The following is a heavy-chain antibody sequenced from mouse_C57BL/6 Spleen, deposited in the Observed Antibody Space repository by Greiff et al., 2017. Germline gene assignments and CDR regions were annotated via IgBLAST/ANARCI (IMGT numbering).Heavy chain of an antibody. D-gene: IGHD1-1*01. V-gene: IGHV1-81*01. J-gene: IGHJ2*01. CDR2: IYPRSGNT. CDR3: ARSYYYGSSSSFDD. Sequence: QVQLQQSGAELARPGASVKLSCKASGYTFTSYGISWVKQRTGQGLEWIGEIYPRSGNTYYNEKFKGKATLTADKSSSTAYMELRSLTSEDSAVYFCARSYYYGSSSSFDDWGQGTTLTVSS. CDR1: GYTFTSYG.